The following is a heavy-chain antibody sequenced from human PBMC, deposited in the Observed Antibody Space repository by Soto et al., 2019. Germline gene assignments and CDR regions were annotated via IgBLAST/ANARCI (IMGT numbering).Heavy chain of an antibody. D-gene: IGHD3-10*01. CDR3: ARLGARFVSSPHY. Sequence: QLQLQESGPGLVKPSETLSLTCTVSGGSISSSSYYWGWIRQPPGKGLEWIGSIYYSGSTYYNPSLKSRVTISVDTSKNQFSLKLSSVTAADTAVYYCARLGARFVSSPHYWGQGTLVTVSS. V-gene: IGHV4-39*01. J-gene: IGHJ4*02. CDR1: GGSISSSSYY. CDR2: IYYSGST.